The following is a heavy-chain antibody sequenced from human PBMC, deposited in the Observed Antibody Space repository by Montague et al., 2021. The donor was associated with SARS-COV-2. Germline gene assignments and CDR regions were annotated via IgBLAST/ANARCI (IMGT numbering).Heavy chain of an antibody. Sequence: PALVKPTQTFTLTCTFSGFSLSTSGMCVSWIRQPPGKALEWLARLDWDDDTCDSTSLKTRLTISKDTSKNQVVLTLTNMDPMDTATYYCARYYYYGMDVWGQGTTVTVSS. CDR1: GFSLSTSGMC. J-gene: IGHJ6*02. CDR3: ARYYYYGMDV. V-gene: IGHV2-70*11. CDR2: LDWDDDT.